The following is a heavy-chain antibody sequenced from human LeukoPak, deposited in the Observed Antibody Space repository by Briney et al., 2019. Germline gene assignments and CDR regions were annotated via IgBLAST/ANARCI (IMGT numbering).Heavy chain of an antibody. Sequence: SETLSLTCTVSGGSISSYYWSWIRQPPGKGLEWIGYIYYSRSTNYNPSLKSRVTISVDTSKNQFSLKLSSVTAADTAVYYCAREVSGNFLLDAFDIWGQGTMVTVSS. CDR1: GGSISSYY. CDR3: AREVSGNFLLDAFDI. CDR2: IYYSRST. D-gene: IGHD4-23*01. J-gene: IGHJ3*02. V-gene: IGHV4-59*01.